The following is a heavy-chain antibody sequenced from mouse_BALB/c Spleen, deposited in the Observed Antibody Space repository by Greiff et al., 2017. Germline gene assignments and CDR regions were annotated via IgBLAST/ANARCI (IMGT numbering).Heavy chain of an antibody. V-gene: IGHV5-6-2*01. J-gene: IGHJ4*01. D-gene: IGHD1-1*01. CDR2: INSNGGST. CDR1: GFTFSSYY. Sequence: EVKLQESGGGLVKLGGSLKLSCAASGFTFSSYYMSWVRQTPEKRLELVAAINSNGGSTYYPDTVKGRFTISRDNAKNTLYLQMSSLKSEDTALYYCARDSPVVATRAMDYWGQGTSVTVSS. CDR3: ARDSPVVATRAMDY.